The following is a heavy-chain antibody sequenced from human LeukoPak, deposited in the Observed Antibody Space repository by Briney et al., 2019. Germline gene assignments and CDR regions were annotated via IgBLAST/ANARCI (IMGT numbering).Heavy chain of an antibody. CDR2: ISSSTSTI. V-gene: IGHV3-48*01. CDR3: ARPDYGDSEWFDP. D-gene: IGHD4-17*01. CDR1: GFTFSSYS. J-gene: IGHJ5*02. Sequence: PGGSLRLFCAASGFTFSSYSMNWVRQAPGKGLEWVSYISSSTSTIYYADSVKGRFTISRDNAKNSLSLQMNSLRAEDTAVYYCARPDYGDSEWFDPWGQGTLVTVSS.